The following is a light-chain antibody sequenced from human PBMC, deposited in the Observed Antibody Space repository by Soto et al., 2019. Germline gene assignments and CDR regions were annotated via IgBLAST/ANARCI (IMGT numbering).Light chain of an antibody. Sequence: IHMTQSPSSLSASVGDRVTITCRASQRITTDLNWYQQKSGEAPKLLISTSGTLQRGVPSRFTGSGSGTDFTLTITSLQPADFATYFCQQTYSTPYTFGQWTKLEIK. CDR1: QRITTD. CDR2: TSG. CDR3: QQTYSTPYT. V-gene: IGKV1-39*01. J-gene: IGKJ2*01.